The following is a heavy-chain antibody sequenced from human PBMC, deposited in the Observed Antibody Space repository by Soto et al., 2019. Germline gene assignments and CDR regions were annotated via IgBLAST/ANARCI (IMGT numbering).Heavy chain of an antibody. J-gene: IGHJ6*02. CDR2: ISDSSSYI. Sequence: PGGSLRLSCAASGFTFSTYSMNWVRQAPGKGLEWVSSISDSSSYIYYADSVKGRFTISRDNAKNSLYLQMNSLRAEDTAVYYCKIQLWLLTYYYYGMDVWGQGTTVTVSS. V-gene: IGHV3-21*01. D-gene: IGHD5-18*01. CDR3: KIQLWLLTYYYYGMDV. CDR1: GFTFSTYS.